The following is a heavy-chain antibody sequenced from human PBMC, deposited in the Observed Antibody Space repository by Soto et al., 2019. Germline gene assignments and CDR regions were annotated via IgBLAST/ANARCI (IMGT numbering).Heavy chain of an antibody. D-gene: IGHD2-21*02. J-gene: IGHJ4*02. CDR3: ARHGSYRCGSDCYSPIYYFVY. CDR2: IYYSGST. CDR1: GGSISSSSYY. V-gene: IGHV4-39*01. Sequence: QLQLQESGPGLVKPSETLSLTCTVSGGSISSSSYYWGWIRQPPGKGLEWIGSIYYSGSTYYNPCLKSRVNISVDTPNTQFSLKLSTVNAEDKAVYYCARHGSYRCGSDCYSPIYYFVYGGQGTLVSV.